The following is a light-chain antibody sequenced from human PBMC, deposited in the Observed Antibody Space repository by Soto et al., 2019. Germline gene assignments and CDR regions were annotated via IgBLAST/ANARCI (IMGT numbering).Light chain of an antibody. CDR1: QSVSSSY. CDR3: QRYGSSAL. V-gene: IGKV3-20*01. Sequence: EIVLTQSPGTLSLSQGERATLSCRASQSVSSSYLAWYQQKPGQAPRLLIYGASSRATGMPDRFSGSGSGTDFTLTISRLEPEDFAVYYCQRYGSSALFGPGTKVDIK. CDR2: GAS. J-gene: IGKJ3*01.